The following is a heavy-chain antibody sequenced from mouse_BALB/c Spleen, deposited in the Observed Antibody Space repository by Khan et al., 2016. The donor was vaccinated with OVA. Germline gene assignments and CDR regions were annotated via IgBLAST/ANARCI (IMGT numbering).Heavy chain of an antibody. J-gene: IGHJ4*01. Sequence: QIQLVQSGPGLVAPSQSLSITCTVSGFSLTSYGVHWVRQPPGKGLEWLVVIWSDGKTTYNSTLKSRLSISKDNSKSQVFLKMNSLQTDDTAMYYCARNTHMITTVIDYWGQGTSVTVSS. CDR1: GFSLTSYG. CDR2: IWSDGKT. D-gene: IGHD2-4*01. V-gene: IGHV2-6*02. CDR3: ARNTHMITTVIDY.